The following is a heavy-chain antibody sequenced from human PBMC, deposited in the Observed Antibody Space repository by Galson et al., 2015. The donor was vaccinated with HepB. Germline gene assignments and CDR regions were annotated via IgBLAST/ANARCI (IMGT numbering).Heavy chain of an antibody. D-gene: IGHD3-10*01. CDR3: ARGRFGELSGWFDP. V-gene: IGHV3-30*04. CDR1: GFTFSSYA. CDR2: ISYDGSNK. Sequence: SLRLSCAASGFTFSSYAMHWVRQAPGKGLEWVAVISYDGSNKYYADSVKGRFTISRDNSKNTLYLQMNSLRAEDTAVYYCARGRFGELSGWFDPWGQGTLVTVSS. J-gene: IGHJ5*02.